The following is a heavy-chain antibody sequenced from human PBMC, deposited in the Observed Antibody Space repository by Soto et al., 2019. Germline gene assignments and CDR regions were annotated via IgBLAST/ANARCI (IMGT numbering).Heavy chain of an antibody. CDR2: IGSGSRGT. Sequence: EAQLLESGGGLVQPGGSLRLSCAASGFAFSNFAMSWVRQAPGKGLEWVSAIGSGSRGTHYAESVEDRFTISRDDSKNTLYLQLKSLTAADTAVYYCAAPRAAVPHTRYFDPWGQGTPVTVSP. CDR3: AAPRAAVPHTRYFDP. CDR1: GFAFSNFA. D-gene: IGHD6-13*01. J-gene: IGHJ5*02. V-gene: IGHV3-23*01.